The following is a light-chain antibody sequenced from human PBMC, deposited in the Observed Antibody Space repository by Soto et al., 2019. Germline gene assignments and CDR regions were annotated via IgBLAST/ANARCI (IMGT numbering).Light chain of an antibody. CDR3: QQYNSYPYP. CDR1: QSISSW. V-gene: IGKV1-5*03. CDR2: KAS. Sequence: DIQMTQSPSTLSASVGDRVTITCRASQSISSWLAWYQQKPGKAPKLLIYKASSLEGGVPSRFSGSGSGTEFTLTISSLQPDDFATYYCQQYNSYPYPFGQGTKVDIK. J-gene: IGKJ2*01.